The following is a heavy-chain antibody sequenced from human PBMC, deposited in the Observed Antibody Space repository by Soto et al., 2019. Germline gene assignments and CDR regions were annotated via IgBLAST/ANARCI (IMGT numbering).Heavy chain of an antibody. D-gene: IGHD3-10*01. CDR3: ARHRAGPILWFGELFEMHSSPYYYYMDV. J-gene: IGHJ6*03. Sequence: QVQLQESGPGLVKPSETLSLTCTVSGGSISSYYWSWIRQPPGKGLEWIGYIYYSGSTNYNPSLKSRVTISVDTSKNQFSLKLSSVTAADTAVYYCARHRAGPILWFGELFEMHSSPYYYYMDVWGKGTTVTVSS. CDR2: IYYSGST. CDR1: GGSISSYY. V-gene: IGHV4-59*08.